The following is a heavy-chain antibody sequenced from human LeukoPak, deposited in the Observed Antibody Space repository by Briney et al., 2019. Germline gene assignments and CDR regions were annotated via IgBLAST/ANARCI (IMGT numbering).Heavy chain of an antibody. CDR1: GYTFTGYY. CDR3: AALLAASGNWFDP. J-gene: IGHJ5*02. CDR2: INPNSGGT. Sequence: ASVKVSCKASGYTFTGYYMHWVRQAPGQGLEWMGWINPNSGGTNYAQKFQGWVTMTRDTSISTAYMELSRLRSDDTAVYYCAALLAASGNWFDPWGQGTLVTVSS. D-gene: IGHD6-13*01. V-gene: IGHV1-2*04.